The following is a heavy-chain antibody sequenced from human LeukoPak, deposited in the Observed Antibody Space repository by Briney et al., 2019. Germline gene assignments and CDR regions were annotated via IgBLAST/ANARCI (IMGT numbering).Heavy chain of an antibody. CDR2: INHSGST. J-gene: IGHJ4*02. V-gene: IGHV4-34*01. CDR1: GGSFSGYY. Sequence: PSETLSLTCAVYGGSFSGYYWSWIRQPPGKGLEWIGEINHSGSTNYNPSLKSRVTISVDTSKNQFSLKLSSVTAADTAVYYCAREKIFTYSDFDYWGQGTLVTVSS. D-gene: IGHD1-26*01. CDR3: AREKIFTYSDFDY.